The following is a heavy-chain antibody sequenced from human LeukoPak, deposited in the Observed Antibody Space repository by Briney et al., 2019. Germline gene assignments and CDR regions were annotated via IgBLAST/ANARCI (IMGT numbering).Heavy chain of an antibody. V-gene: IGHV4-39*01. CDR1: GGSISSSSYY. CDR2: IYYSGST. CDR3: ARQRTYYYDSSGYYYWFDP. Sequence: PSETLSLTCTVSGGSISSSSYYWGWIRQPPGKGLEWIGSIYYSGSTYYNPSLKSRVTISVDTSKNQFSLKLSSVTAADTAVYYCARQRTYYYDSSGYYYWFDPWGQGTLVTVSS. D-gene: IGHD3-22*01. J-gene: IGHJ5*02.